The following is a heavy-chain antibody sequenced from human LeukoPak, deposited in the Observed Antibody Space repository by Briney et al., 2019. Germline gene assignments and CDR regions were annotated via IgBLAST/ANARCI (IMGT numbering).Heavy chain of an antibody. CDR3: ARVRGVVVPAAVYWYFDL. D-gene: IGHD2-2*01. CDR1: GGSISSYY. CDR2: IYYSGST. Sequence: SETLSLTCTVSGGSISSYYWSWIRQPPGKGLEWIGYIYYSGSTNYNPSLKSRVTISVDTSKNQFSLKLSSVTAADTAVYYCARVRGVVVPAAVYWYFDLWGRGTLVTVSS. J-gene: IGHJ2*01. V-gene: IGHV4-59*01.